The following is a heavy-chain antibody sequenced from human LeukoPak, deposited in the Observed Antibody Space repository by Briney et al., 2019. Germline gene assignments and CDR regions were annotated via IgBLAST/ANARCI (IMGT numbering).Heavy chain of an antibody. D-gene: IGHD3-3*01. CDR2: IKSKTDGGTT. CDR3: TTSDFWSGYYTSDY. CDR1: GFTFSNAW. Sequence: GSLRLSCAASGFTFSNAWMSWVRQAPGKGQEWVGRIKSKTDGGTTDYAAPVKGRFTISRDDSKNTLYLQMNSLKTEDTAVYYCTTSDFWSGYYTSDYWGQGTLVTVSS. J-gene: IGHJ4*02. V-gene: IGHV3-15*01.